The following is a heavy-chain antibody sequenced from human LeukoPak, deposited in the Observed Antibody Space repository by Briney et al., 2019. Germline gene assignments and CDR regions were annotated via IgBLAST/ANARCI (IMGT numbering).Heavy chain of an antibody. CDR2: INPNSGGT. V-gene: IGHV1-2*02. CDR1: GYTFTGYY. CDR3: ARSPSSSGYAFDY. Sequence: ASVKVSCKASGYTFTGYYMHWVRQAPGQGLEWMGWINPNSGGTNYAQKFQGRVTMTRDTSISTAYMELSGLRSDDTAVYYCARSPSSSGYAFDYWGQGTLVTVSS. J-gene: IGHJ4*02. D-gene: IGHD3-22*01.